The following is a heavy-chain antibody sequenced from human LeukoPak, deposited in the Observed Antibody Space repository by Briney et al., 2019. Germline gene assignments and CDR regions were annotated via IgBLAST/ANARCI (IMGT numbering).Heavy chain of an antibody. CDR2: ISAYNGNT. CDR3: ARVYCSSTSCYKDFDY. V-gene: IGHV1-18*01. J-gene: IGHJ4*02. CDR1: GYTFTSYG. D-gene: IGHD2-2*02. Sequence: ASVKVSCKASGYTFTSYGISWVRQAPGQGLEWMGWISAYNGNTNYARKLQGRVTMTTDTSTSTAYMELRSLRSDDTAVYYCARVYCSSTSCYKDFDYWGQGTLVTVSS.